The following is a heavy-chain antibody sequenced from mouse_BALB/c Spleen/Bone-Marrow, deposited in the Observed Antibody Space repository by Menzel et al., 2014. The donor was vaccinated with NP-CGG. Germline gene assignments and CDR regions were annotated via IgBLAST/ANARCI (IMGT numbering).Heavy chain of an antibody. CDR3: NAREAMVY. J-gene: IGHJ4*01. CDR1: GFNIKDYY. Sequence: EVQLQQSGAELVRSGASLKLSCTASGFNIKDYYMHWVKQRPEQGLEWIGWIDPENGATEYAPKFQGQATMTAETSSNTAYLQLRSLTSEDTAGYYCNAREAMVYWGQGTSLTLSS. V-gene: IGHV14-4*02. CDR2: IDPENGAT.